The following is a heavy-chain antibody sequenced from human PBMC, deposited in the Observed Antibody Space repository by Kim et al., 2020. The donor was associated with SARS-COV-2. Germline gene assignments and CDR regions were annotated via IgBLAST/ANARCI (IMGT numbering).Heavy chain of an antibody. D-gene: IGHD3-10*01. CDR3: ARTTSANGELLPLDYYGMDV. CDR1: GGTFSSYA. CDR2: IIPIFGTA. J-gene: IGHJ6*02. Sequence: SVKVSCKASGGTFSSYAISWVRQAPGQGLEWMGGIIPIFGTANYAQKFQGRVTITADESTSTAYMELSSLRSEDTAVYYCARTTSANGELLPLDYYGMDVWGQGTTVTVSS. V-gene: IGHV1-69*13.